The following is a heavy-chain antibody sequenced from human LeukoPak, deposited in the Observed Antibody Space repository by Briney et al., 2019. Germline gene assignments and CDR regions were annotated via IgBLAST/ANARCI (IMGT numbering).Heavy chain of an antibody. J-gene: IGHJ3*02. CDR2: INSGSSAI. D-gene: IGHD2-21*01. CDR1: TFIFNGIS. CDR3: VRLFDGNEGACSI. V-gene: IGHV3-48*02. Sequence: GGSLRFTAASSTFIFNGISMDWHRQAPGKGLDWVSSINSGSSAIYYADSVRGRFTISRDNAKNSPYLQMNSLRDDDTTVYYCVRLFDGNEGACSIWGQGTVVTVSS.